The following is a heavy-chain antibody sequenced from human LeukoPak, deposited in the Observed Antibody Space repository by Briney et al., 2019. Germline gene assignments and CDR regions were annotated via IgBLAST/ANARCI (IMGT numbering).Heavy chain of an antibody. CDR3: ARGPPLLFIVVVPAAGFDAFDI. CDR2: INHSGST. Sequence: SETLSLTCAVYGGSFSGYYWSWIRQPPGKGLEWIGEINHSGSTNYNPSLKSRVTISVDTSKNQFSLKLSSVTAADTAVYYRARGPPLLFIVVVPAAGFDAFDIWGQGTMVTVSS. D-gene: IGHD2-2*01. J-gene: IGHJ3*02. V-gene: IGHV4-34*01. CDR1: GGSFSGYY.